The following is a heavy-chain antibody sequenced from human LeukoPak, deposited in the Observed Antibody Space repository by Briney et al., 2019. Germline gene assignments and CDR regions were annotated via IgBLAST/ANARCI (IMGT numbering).Heavy chain of an antibody. CDR1: GFTFSSYA. Sequence: GGSLRLSRAASGFTFSSYAMSWVRQAPGKGLEWVSAISGSGGSTYYADSVKGRFTISRDNSKNTLYLQMNSLRAEDTAVYYCAKAGSMVRGVIAGYYYGMDVWGQGTTVTVSS. D-gene: IGHD3-10*01. J-gene: IGHJ6*02. V-gene: IGHV3-23*01. CDR2: ISGSGGST. CDR3: AKAGSMVRGVIAGYYYGMDV.